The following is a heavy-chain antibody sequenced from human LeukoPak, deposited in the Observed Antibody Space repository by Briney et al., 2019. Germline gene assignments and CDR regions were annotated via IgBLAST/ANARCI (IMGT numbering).Heavy chain of an antibody. J-gene: IGHJ4*02. CDR2: VSSSGSTI. CDR1: GFTFSYYS. D-gene: IGHD6-13*01. V-gene: IGHV3-48*01. CDR3: ARGRGSSNYFDY. Sequence: SGGSLRLSCAASGFTFSYYSINWVRQAPGKGLEWVSSVSSSGSTIYYADSVKGRFSMSRDNAKNSVYLQMTSLRGEDTAVYYRARGRGSSNYFDYWGQGTLVTVSS.